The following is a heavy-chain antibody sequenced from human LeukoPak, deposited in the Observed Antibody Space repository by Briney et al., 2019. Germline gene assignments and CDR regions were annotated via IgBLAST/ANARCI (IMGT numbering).Heavy chain of an antibody. Sequence: ASVKVSCKASGYTFTGYYMHWVRQAPGQGLEWMGWINPNRGGTNYAQKFQGWVTMTRDTSISTAYMELSRLRSDDTAVYYCARGVGATQGDNWFDPWGQGTLVTVSS. CDR3: ARGVGATQGDNWFDP. CDR2: INPNRGGT. CDR1: GYTFTGYY. V-gene: IGHV1-2*04. J-gene: IGHJ5*02. D-gene: IGHD1-26*01.